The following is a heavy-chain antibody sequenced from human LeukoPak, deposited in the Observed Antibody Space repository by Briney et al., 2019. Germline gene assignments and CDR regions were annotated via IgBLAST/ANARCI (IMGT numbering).Heavy chain of an antibody. CDR2: INPSGGST. CDR1: GYTFTSYG. D-gene: IGHD3-22*01. V-gene: IGHV1-46*01. J-gene: IGHJ4*02. Sequence: ASVKVSCKASGYTFTSYGISWVRLAPGQGLEWMGIINPSGGSTSYAQKFQGRVTMTRDMSTSTVYMELSSLRSEDTAVYYCARGGYDSSGYYYPRDFDYWGQGTLVTVSS. CDR3: ARGGYDSSGYYYPRDFDY.